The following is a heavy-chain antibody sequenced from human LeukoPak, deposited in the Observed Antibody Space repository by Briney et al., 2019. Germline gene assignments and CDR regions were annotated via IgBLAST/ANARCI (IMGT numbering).Heavy chain of an antibody. CDR2: ISAYNGNT. CDR3: ARVGFDSGGYSGYDY. Sequence: GASVKVSCKASGYTFTSYGISWVRQAPGQGLEWMGCISAYNGNTNYAQKLQGRVTMTTDTSTSTPYMELRSLRSDDTAVYYCARVGFDSGGYSGYDYWGQGTLVVVSS. CDR1: GYTFTSYG. D-gene: IGHD3-22*01. V-gene: IGHV1-18*01. J-gene: IGHJ4*02.